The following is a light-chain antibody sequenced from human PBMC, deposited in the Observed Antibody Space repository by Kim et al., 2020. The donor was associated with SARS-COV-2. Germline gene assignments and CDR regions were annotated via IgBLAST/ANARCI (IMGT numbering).Light chain of an antibody. J-gene: IGKJ1*01. CDR3: HQHYSYPWT. CDR1: QSISSW. Sequence: DIQMTQSPSTLSASVGDRVTITCRASQSISSWLAWYQQKPGKAPKLLIYKASILESGVTSRFTGSGSGTEFTLTISSLQPDDFAVYYCHQHYSYPWTSGQGTKV. CDR2: KAS. V-gene: IGKV1-5*03.